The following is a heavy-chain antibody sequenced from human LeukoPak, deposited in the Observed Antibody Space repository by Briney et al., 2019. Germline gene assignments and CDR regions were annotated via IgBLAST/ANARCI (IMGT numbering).Heavy chain of an antibody. D-gene: IGHD1-26*01. V-gene: IGHV3-23*01. CDR1: GFTFSSYA. Sequence: PGGSLRLSCAASGFTFSSYAMSWVRQAPGKGLEWVSTIGGGGESTYYADSVEGRFTISRDNSKNTVYLQMNSLRAEDTAVYYCAKVLSGSQDYWGQGTLVTVFS. J-gene: IGHJ4*02. CDR2: IGGGGEST. CDR3: AKVLSGSQDY.